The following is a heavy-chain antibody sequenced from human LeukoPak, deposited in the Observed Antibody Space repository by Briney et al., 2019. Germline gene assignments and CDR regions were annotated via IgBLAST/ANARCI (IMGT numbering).Heavy chain of an antibody. J-gene: IGHJ5*02. CDR1: SGSISPYY. CDR3: ARQDLGFSYAYSS. CDR2: ISHSGTT. V-gene: IGHV4-59*01. D-gene: IGHD5-18*01. Sequence: SETLSLTCTVSSGSISPYYWTWIRQPPGKGLEWIGLISHSGTTSYKASLNSRVTISLDTSKNQFSLRLSSVTAADTAMYYCARQDLGFSYAYSSWGQGTLVTVSS.